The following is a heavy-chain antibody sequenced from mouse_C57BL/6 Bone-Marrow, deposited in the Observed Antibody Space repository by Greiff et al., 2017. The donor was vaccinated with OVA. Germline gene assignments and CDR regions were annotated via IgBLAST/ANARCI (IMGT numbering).Heavy chain of an antibody. V-gene: IGHV1-81*01. CDR3: ARAYSNFGWFAY. D-gene: IGHD2-5*01. CDR2: IYPRSGNP. J-gene: IGHJ3*01. CDR1: GYTFTSYG. Sequence: QVQLQQSGAELARPGASVKLSCKASGYTFTSYGISWVKQRTGQGLEWIGEIYPRSGNPYYNEKLKGKATLTADKSSSTAYMELRSLTSEDSAVYFCARAYSNFGWFAYWGQGTLVTVSA.